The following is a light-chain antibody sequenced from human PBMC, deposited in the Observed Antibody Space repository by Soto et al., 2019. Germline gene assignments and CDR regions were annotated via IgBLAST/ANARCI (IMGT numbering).Light chain of an antibody. CDR3: SSYAASNNFYFV. CDR1: SSDVGGYNY. V-gene: IGLV2-8*01. J-gene: IGLJ3*02. Sequence: QSALTQPPSASGSPGQSVTISCTGTSSDVGGYNYVSWYQQYPGRAPKLMIYEVTKRPSGVPDRFSGSKSGNTASLTASGLQAGDEADYYCSSYAASNNFYFVFGGGTKLTV. CDR2: EVT.